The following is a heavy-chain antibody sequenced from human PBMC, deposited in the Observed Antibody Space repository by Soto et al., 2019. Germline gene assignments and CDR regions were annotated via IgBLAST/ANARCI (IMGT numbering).Heavy chain of an antibody. D-gene: IGHD6-13*01. J-gene: IGHJ4*02. Sequence: SVKVSCKASGGTFSSYAISWVRQAPGQGLEWMGGVIPIFGTANYAQKFQGRVTITADESTSTAYMELSSLRSEDTAVYYCARGSSSWYYRFDYWGQGTLVTVSS. V-gene: IGHV1-69*13. CDR1: GGTFSSYA. CDR2: VIPIFGTA. CDR3: ARGSSSWYYRFDY.